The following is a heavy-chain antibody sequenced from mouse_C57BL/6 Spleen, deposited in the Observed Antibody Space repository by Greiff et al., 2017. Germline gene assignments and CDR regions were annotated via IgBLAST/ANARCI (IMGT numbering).Heavy chain of an antibody. CDR1: GYAFSSSW. D-gene: IGHD1-1*01. CDR3: ARGGHYYGSSYEDY. J-gene: IGHJ2*01. V-gene: IGHV1-82*01. Sequence: VKVVESGPELVKPGASVKISCKASGYAFSSSWMNWVKQRPGKGLEWIGRIYPGDGDTNYNGKFKGKATLTADKSSSTAYMQLSSLTSEDSAVYFCARGGHYYGSSYEDYWGQGTTLTVSS. CDR2: IYPGDGDT.